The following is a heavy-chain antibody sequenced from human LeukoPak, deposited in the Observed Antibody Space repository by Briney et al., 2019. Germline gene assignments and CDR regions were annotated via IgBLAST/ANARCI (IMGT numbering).Heavy chain of an antibody. CDR1: TGSLSGYS. CDR3: ARSQSAWAAPSFDV. J-gene: IGHJ3*01. D-gene: IGHD7-27*01. CDR2: IHESRRT. Sequence: PSETLSLTCSVYTGSLSGYSWSWIRQSPGKELEWIGEIHESRRTDYNPSLKSRVTISKDTSKKEFSLKLTSVTAADTAVYYCARSQSAWAAPSFDVWGQGTMVTVSS. V-gene: IGHV4-34*01.